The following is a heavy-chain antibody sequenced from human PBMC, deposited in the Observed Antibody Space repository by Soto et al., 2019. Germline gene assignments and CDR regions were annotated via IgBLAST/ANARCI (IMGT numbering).Heavy chain of an antibody. Sequence: GASVKVSCKASGYTFTSYDINWVRQATGQGLEWMGWMNPNSGNTGYAQKFQGRVTMTRNTSISTAYMELSSLRSEDTAVYYCARAREADTAMGNWGQGTLVTVSS. J-gene: IGHJ4*02. CDR1: GYTFTSYD. CDR3: ARAREADTAMGN. V-gene: IGHV1-8*01. D-gene: IGHD5-18*01. CDR2: MNPNSGNT.